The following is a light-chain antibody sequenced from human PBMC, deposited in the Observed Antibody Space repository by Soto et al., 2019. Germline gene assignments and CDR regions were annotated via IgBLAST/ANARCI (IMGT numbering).Light chain of an antibody. J-gene: IGLJ1*01. CDR2: DVS. Sequence: QSVLTQPASVSGSPGQSISISCTGTSSDIVGYKYVSWYQQHPGKAPKLMIYDVSNRPSGVSNRFSGSKSGNTATLTISGHQGEDEAEYYCSSYTGGSTYVFGTGTRSPS. V-gene: IGLV2-14*01. CDR3: SSYTGGSTYV. CDR1: SSDIVGYKY.